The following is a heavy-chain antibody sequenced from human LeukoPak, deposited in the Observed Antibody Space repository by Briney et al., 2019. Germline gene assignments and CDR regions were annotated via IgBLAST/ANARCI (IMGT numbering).Heavy chain of an antibody. D-gene: IGHD1-26*01. CDR2: IYYSGST. Sequence: PSETLSLTCTVSGGSISSGGYYWSWISQHPGKGLEWIGYIYYSGSTYYNPSLKSRVTISVDTSKNQFSLKLSSVTAADTAVYYCARGGATTPLDYWGQGTLVTVSS. CDR3: ARGGATTPLDY. CDR1: GGSISSGGYY. J-gene: IGHJ4*02. V-gene: IGHV4-31*03.